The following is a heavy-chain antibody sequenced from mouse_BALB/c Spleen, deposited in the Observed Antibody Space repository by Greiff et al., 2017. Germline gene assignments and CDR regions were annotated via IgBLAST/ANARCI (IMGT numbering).Heavy chain of an antibody. CDR3: ARDDYGGFAY. D-gene: IGHD2-4*01. V-gene: IGHV1-7*01. Sequence: QVQLQQSGAELAKPGASVKMSCKASGYTFTSYWMHWVKQRPGQGLEWIGYINPSTGYTEYNQKFKDKATLTADKSSSTAYMQLSSLTSEDSAVYYCARDDYGGFAYWGQGTLVTVSA. CDR1: GYTFTSYW. J-gene: IGHJ3*01. CDR2: INPSTGYT.